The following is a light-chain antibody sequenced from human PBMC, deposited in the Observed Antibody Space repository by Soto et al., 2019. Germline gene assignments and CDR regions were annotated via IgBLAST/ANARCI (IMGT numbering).Light chain of an antibody. V-gene: IGLV2-8*01. CDR1: SSDGGGYNY. Sequence: QSVLTQPPSASGSPGQSVTISCTGTSSDGGGYNYVSWYQQYPGRAPKLMIYEVTKRPSGVPDRFSGSKSGNTASLTVSGIQAEDEADDYCSSYAASNNFYFVFGGGTKLTVL. CDR2: EVT. J-gene: IGLJ3*02. CDR3: SSYAASNNFYFV.